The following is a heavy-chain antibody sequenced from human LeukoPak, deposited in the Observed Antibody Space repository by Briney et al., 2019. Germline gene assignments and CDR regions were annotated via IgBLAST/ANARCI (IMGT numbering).Heavy chain of an antibody. Sequence: GESLKISCQGSGYSFTSYWIGWVRQMPGKGLEWMGIIYPGDSDTRYTPSFQGQVTISADKSLTTAYLQWNSLKASDTAMYYCARQTAMGRSGDYWGQGTLVIVSS. J-gene: IGHJ4*02. V-gene: IGHV5-51*01. CDR1: GYSFTSYW. D-gene: IGHD7-27*01. CDR3: ARQTAMGRSGDY. CDR2: IYPGDSDT.